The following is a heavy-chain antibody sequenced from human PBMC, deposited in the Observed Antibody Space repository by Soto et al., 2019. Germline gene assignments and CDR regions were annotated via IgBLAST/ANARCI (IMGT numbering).Heavy chain of an antibody. D-gene: IGHD5-18*01. CDR1: GSSATAYC. V-gene: IGHV4-34*01. CDR2: INNRGNT. Sequence: SEILSLTCSLAGSSATAYCWRWIRQPPGEGLEWIGEINNRGNTNYNPSLKSRVTISLDTSKTQFSLKVESVTAADTAVYYCLLVTYSGMDVWGQGTTVTVSS. CDR3: LLVTYSGMDV. J-gene: IGHJ6*02.